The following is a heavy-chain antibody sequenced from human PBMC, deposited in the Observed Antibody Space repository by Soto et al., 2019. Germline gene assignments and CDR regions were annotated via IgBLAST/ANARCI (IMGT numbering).Heavy chain of an antibody. CDR2: INHSGST. D-gene: IGHD3-3*01. V-gene: IGHV4-34*01. Sequence: PSETLSLTCAVYGGSFSGYYWSWIRQPPGKGLEWIGEINHSGSTNYNPSLKSRVTISVDTSKNQFSLKLSSVTAADTAVYYCARGIRFYDFWSGYKTPHREGWFDPWGQGTLVTVSS. J-gene: IGHJ5*02. CDR1: GGSFSGYY. CDR3: ARGIRFYDFWSGYKTPHREGWFDP.